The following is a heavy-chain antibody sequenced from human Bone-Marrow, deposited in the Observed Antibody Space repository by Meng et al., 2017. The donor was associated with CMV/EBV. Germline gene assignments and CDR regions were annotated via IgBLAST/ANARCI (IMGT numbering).Heavy chain of an antibody. J-gene: IGHJ5*02. CDR1: GYTFTSYD. CDR3: ARDVPAAEFWFDP. Sequence: ASVKVSCKASGYTFTSYDINWVRQATGQGLEWMGWMNPNSGNTGYAQKFQGRVTMTRNTSISTAYMELSSLRSEDTAVYYCARDVPAAEFWFDPWGQGTLVTVSS. CDR2: MNPNSGNT. D-gene: IGHD2-2*01. V-gene: IGHV1-8*01.